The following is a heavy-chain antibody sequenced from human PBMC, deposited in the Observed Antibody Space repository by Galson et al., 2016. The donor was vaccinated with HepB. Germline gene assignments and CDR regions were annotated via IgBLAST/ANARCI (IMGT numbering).Heavy chain of an antibody. V-gene: IGHV6-1*01. Sequence: CAISGDSVSSNSAAWNWIRQSPSRGLEWLGRTYYRSKWYSDYAVSVKSRITINPDTSKNQFSLQLNSVTPEDTAVYYCARESEGYCSSTSCYTDNYYYGMDVWGQGTTVTVSS. CDR3: ARESEGYCSSTSCYTDNYYYGMDV. CDR2: TYYRSKWYS. J-gene: IGHJ6*02. CDR1: GDSVSSNSAA. D-gene: IGHD2-2*02.